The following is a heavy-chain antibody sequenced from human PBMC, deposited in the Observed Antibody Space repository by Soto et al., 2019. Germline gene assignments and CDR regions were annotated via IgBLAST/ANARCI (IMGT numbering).Heavy chain of an antibody. CDR2: ISAYNGNT. Sequence: ASVKVSCKASGYTFTSYGISWVRQAPGQGLEWMGWISAYNGNTNYAQKLQGRVTMTTDTSTSTAYMELRSLRSDDTAVYYCARHLFGYCSGGRCHNWFDPWGQLNLVTVSS. CDR1: GYTFTSYG. CDR3: ARHLFGYCSGGRCHNWFDP. V-gene: IGHV1-18*01. J-gene: IGHJ5*02. D-gene: IGHD2-15*01.